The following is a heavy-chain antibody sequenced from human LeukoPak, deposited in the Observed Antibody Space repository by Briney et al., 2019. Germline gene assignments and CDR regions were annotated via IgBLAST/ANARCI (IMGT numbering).Heavy chain of an antibody. CDR1: GFHFASYG. D-gene: IGHD3-3*01. CDR2: ISVNNGNT. Sequence: ASVKVSCKASGFHFASYGITWVRQAPGQGLEWMGWISVNNGNTRYAQSFQDRLTMTTDTSTSTAYLEVRSLRYDDTAIYYCQRITIFGVIIDFDYWGQGTLVTVSS. V-gene: IGHV1-18*01. CDR3: QRITIFGVIIDFDY. J-gene: IGHJ4*02.